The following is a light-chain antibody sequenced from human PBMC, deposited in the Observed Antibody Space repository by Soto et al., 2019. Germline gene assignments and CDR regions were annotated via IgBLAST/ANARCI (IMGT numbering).Light chain of an antibody. Sequence: DIQMTQSPSTLSASVGDRVTITCRASQSINNWLAWYQQKPGQAPKLLIYEASNLESGVPSRFSGSGSGTEFTLIISSLQPDDFVTYYCQQYNIYWTFGQGTRVEIK. V-gene: IGKV1-5*03. CDR2: EAS. J-gene: IGKJ1*01. CDR3: QQYNIYWT. CDR1: QSINNW.